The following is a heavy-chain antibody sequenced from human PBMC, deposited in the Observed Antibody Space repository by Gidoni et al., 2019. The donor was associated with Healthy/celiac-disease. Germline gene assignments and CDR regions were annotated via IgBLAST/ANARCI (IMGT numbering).Heavy chain of an antibody. V-gene: IGHV1-46*01. D-gene: IGHD3-22*01. J-gene: IGHJ6*02. CDR3: ARDALGSITMIVVVGPGMDV. CDR2: INPSGGST. Sequence: QVQLVQSGAEVKKPGASVKVSCKASGYTFTSYYMHWVRQAPGQGLEWMGIINPSGGSTSYAQKFQGRVTMTRDTSTSTVYMELSSLRSEDTAVYYCARDALGSITMIVVVGPGMDVWGQGTTVTVSS. CDR1: GYTFTSYY.